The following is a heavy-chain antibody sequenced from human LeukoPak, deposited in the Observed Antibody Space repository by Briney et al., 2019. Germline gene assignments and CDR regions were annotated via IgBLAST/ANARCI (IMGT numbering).Heavy chain of an antibody. CDR3: ARSSGYSYGSFDY. CDR2: IYYSGST. V-gene: IGHV4-59*08. J-gene: IGHJ4*02. D-gene: IGHD5-18*01. Sequence: SETLSLTYTVSGVSISSYYWSWIRQPPGKGLEWVGYIYYSGSTNYNPPLKSRVTISEDPSKNQFPLKLSSVTAADTAVYCCARSSGYSYGSFDYWGQGTLVTVSS. CDR1: GVSISSYY.